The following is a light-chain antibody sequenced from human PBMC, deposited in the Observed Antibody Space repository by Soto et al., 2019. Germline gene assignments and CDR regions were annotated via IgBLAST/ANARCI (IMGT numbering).Light chain of an antibody. J-gene: IGKJ1*01. V-gene: IGKV3-15*01. Sequence: IVIAQSPATLSVSPGERATLSCRASQSVSSNLAWYQQKPGQAPRLLIYGASTRATGIPARFSGSGSGTEFTLIISSLQSEDFAVYYCQQYNNWGTFGQGTKVEIK. CDR3: QQYNNWGT. CDR2: GAS. CDR1: QSVSSN.